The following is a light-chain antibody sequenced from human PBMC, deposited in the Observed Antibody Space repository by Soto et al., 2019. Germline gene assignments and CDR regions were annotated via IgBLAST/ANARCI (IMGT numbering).Light chain of an antibody. CDR2: DAS. J-gene: IGKJ1*01. V-gene: IGKV1-5*01. Sequence: DIQMTQSPSTLSASVGDRVTITCRASQSISSWLAWYQQKPGKAPKLLIYDASSLESGVPSRFSGSGSGTEFTLTISSLQPDDFATYYCQQYNSYSPTTFGQWTKVEIK. CDR1: QSISSW. CDR3: QQYNSYSPTT.